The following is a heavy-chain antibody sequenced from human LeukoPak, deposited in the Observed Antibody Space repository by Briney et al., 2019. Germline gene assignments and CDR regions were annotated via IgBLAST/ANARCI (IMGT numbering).Heavy chain of an antibody. CDR3: ASSTSCYGNGYYYYGMDV. CDR2: ISYDGSNK. CDR1: GFTFSSYA. D-gene: IGHD2-2*01. J-gene: IGHJ6*02. Sequence: GGSLRLSCAASGFTFSSYAMHWVRQAPGKGLEWVAVISYDGSNKYYADSVKGRFTISRDNSKNTLYLQMNSLRAEDTAVYYCASSTSCYGNGYYYYGMDVWGQGTTVTVSS. V-gene: IGHV3-30-3*01.